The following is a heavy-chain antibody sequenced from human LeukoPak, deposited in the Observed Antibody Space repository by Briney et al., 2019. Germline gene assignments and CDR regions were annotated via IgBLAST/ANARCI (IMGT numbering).Heavy chain of an antibody. V-gene: IGHV6-1*01. D-gene: IGHD3-3*01. CDR1: GVSVSSNSAA. Sequence: SQTLSLTCAISGVSVSSNSAAWSWIRQSPSRGLEWLGRTYYRSKWYNDYAVSVTSRITINPDTSKNQFSLQLNSVTPEDTAVYYCARGPELRFFPFNWFDPWGQGTLVTVSS. CDR2: TYYRSKWYN. J-gene: IGHJ5*02. CDR3: ARGPELRFFPFNWFDP.